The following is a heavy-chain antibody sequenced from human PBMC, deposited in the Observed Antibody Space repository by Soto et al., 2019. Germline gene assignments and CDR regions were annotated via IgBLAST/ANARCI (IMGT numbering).Heavy chain of an antibody. CDR3: ARDQGYCSGGSCYVAGY. CDR1: GFTFSSYW. D-gene: IGHD2-15*01. V-gene: IGHV3-74*01. CDR2: INSDGSST. J-gene: IGHJ4*02. Sequence: EVQLVESGGGLVQPGGSLRLSCAASGFTFSSYWMHWVRQAPGKGLVWVSRINSDGSSTGYADSVMGRFTSSRDNAKNTLYLQMSSLRADDTAVYYWARDQGYCSGGSCYVAGYWGQGTLVTVSS.